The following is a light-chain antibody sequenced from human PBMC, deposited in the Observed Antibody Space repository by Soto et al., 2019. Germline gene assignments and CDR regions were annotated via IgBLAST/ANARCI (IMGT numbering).Light chain of an antibody. V-gene: IGKV1-27*01. J-gene: IGKJ4*01. CDR2: AAS. CDR3: QKYNSVPLT. CDR1: QGISTY. Sequence: DIQMTQSPSSLSASVGDRVTITCRASQGISTYLAWYQQKPGKVPKLLIYAASTLQSGVPSRFSGSGSGTDFTLTISSLQPEDVATYYGQKYNSVPLTFGGGTKVEIK.